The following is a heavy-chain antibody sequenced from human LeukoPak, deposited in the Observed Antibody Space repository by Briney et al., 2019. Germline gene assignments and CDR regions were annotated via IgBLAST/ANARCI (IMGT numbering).Heavy chain of an antibody. D-gene: IGHD5-24*01. Sequence: PGGSLRLSCAASGFTFSNYWMSWVRQAPGKGLEWVANIQQDGSETYYVDSVKGRFTISRDNSKNSLYLQMNSLRAEDTAVYYCARATISRINWFDPWGQGTLVTVSS. CDR1: GFTFSNYW. V-gene: IGHV3-7*01. J-gene: IGHJ5*02. CDR3: ARATISRINWFDP. CDR2: IQQDGSET.